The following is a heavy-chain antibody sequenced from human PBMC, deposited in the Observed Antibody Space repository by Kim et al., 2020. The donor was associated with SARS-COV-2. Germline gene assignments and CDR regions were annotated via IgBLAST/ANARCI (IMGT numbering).Heavy chain of an antibody. D-gene: IGHD3-16*01. V-gene: IGHV1-46*01. CDR1: GYTFTSYY. CDR3: ARDVSRGGIYYGMDV. Sequence: ASLKVSCKASGYTFTSYYMHWVRQAPGQGLERMGIINPSGGSTSYAQKFQDIVTMTRDTSTSTVYMELSSLRSEDTVVYSCARDVSRGGIYYGMDVWGQG. J-gene: IGHJ6*02. CDR2: INPSGGST.